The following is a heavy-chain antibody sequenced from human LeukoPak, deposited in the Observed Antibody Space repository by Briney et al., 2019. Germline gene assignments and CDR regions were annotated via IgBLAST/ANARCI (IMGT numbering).Heavy chain of an antibody. CDR1: GGSVSSGTYY. D-gene: IGHD2-2*01. CDR3: ARGVGSTSSNWFDP. CDR2: IYGSGNT. Sequence: PSETLSLTCTASGGSVSSGTYYWSWIRQPAGKGLEWIGRIYGSGNTNYNPSLKSRVTISVDTSRNQFSLKLSSVSTADTAVYYCARGVGSTSSNWFDPWGQGTLVTVSS. J-gene: IGHJ5*02. V-gene: IGHV4-61*02.